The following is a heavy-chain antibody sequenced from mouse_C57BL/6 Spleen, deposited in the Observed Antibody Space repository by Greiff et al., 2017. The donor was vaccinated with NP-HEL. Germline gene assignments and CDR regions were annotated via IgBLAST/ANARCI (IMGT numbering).Heavy chain of an antibody. Sequence: VQLKQSGPGLVKPSQSLSLTCSVTGYSITSGYYWNWIRQFPGNKLEWMGYISYDGSNNYNPSLKNRISITRDTSKNQFFLKLNSVTTEDTATYYCARGAQATLGDYWGQGTSVTVSS. CDR3: ARGAQATLGDY. J-gene: IGHJ4*01. D-gene: IGHD3-2*02. CDR1: GYSITSGYY. V-gene: IGHV3-6*01. CDR2: ISYDGSN.